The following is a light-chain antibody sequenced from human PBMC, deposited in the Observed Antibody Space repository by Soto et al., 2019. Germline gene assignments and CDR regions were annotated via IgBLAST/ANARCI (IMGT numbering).Light chain of an antibody. CDR2: DVS. V-gene: IGLV2-11*01. J-gene: IGLJ2*01. CDR1: SNDVGNYDY. CDR3: SSYTRSSTRV. Sequence: QSALTQPRSVSGSRGQSATISCTGTSNDVGNYDYVSWYQQYPGKAPKLILYDVSARPSGVPHRFSGSKSGNTASLTISGLQAEDEADYYCSSYTRSSTRVFGGGTKLTVL.